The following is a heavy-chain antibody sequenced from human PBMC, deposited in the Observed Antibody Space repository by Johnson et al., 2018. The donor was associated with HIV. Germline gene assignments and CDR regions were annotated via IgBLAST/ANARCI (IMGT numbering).Heavy chain of an antibody. CDR1: GFTFSSHW. Sequence: MQLVESGGGLVQPGGSLRLSCAASGFTFSSHWMHWVRQPPGKGLVWVSRINSDGSSTSYADSVKCRFTISRDNAKNTLYLQMNSLRVEDTAVYYCARAIDQGYSSGWSSDVYDIWGQGTMVTVSA. CDR3: ARAIDQGYSSGWSSDVYDI. D-gene: IGHD6-19*01. J-gene: IGHJ3*02. CDR2: INSDGSST. V-gene: IGHV3-74*01.